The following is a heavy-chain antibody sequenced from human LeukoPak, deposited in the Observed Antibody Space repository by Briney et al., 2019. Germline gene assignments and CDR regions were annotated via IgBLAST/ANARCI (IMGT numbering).Heavy chain of an antibody. Sequence: GGSLRLPCAASGFTFSSYAMSWVRQAPGKGLEWVSAISGSGGSTYYADSVKGRFTISRDNSKNTLYLQMNSLRAEDTAVYYCASTMVRGVSRYYGMDVWGQGTTVTVSS. CDR3: ASTMVRGVSRYYGMDV. CDR1: GFTFSSYA. V-gene: IGHV3-23*01. D-gene: IGHD3-10*01. J-gene: IGHJ6*02. CDR2: ISGSGGST.